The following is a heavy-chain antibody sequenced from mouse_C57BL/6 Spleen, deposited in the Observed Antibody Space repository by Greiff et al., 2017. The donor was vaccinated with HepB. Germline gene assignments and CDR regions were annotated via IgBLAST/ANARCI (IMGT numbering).Heavy chain of an antibody. V-gene: IGHV2-2*01. CDR3: ASPYDYGRAWFAY. CDR2: IWSGGST. CDR1: GFSLTSYG. Sequence: VQLVESGPGLVQPSQSLSITCTVSGFSLTSYGVHWVRQSPGKGLEWLGVIWSGGSTDYNAAFISRLSISKDNSKSQVFFKMNSLQADDTAIYYCASPYDYGRAWFAYWGQGTLVTVSA. D-gene: IGHD2-4*01. J-gene: IGHJ3*01.